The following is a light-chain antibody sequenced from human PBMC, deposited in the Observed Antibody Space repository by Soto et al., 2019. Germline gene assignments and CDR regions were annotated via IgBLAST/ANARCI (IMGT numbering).Light chain of an antibody. CDR2: KAS. CDR3: QQYNSFPYT. Sequence: DIQMTQSPSTLSASVGDRVTITCRASQSLSSWLAWYQQKPGKAPNLLIYKASSLESGVPSRFSGSGSGTEFTLTISSLQPDDFAIYYCQQYNSFPYTFGQGTKLEIK. CDR1: QSLSSW. V-gene: IGKV1-5*03. J-gene: IGKJ2*01.